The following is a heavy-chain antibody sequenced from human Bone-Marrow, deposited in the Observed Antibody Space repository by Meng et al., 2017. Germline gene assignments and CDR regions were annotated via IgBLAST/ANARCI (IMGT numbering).Heavy chain of an antibody. V-gene: IGHV4-61*01. J-gene: IGHJ5*02. CDR2: IYYSGST. CDR1: GGSISSGSYY. D-gene: IGHD3-10*01. Sequence: SETLSLTCTVSGGSISSGSYYWSWIRQPPGKGLEWIGYIYYSGSTNYNPSLKSRVTISVDTSKNQFSLKLSSVTAADTAVYYCARSPKSRDYYGSGSYYSRFDPWGQGTLVTVSS. CDR3: ARSPKSRDYYGSGSYYSRFDP.